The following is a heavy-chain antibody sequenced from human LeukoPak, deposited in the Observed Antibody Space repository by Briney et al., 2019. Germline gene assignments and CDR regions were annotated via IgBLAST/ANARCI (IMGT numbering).Heavy chain of an antibody. V-gene: IGHV1-69*05. J-gene: IGHJ4*02. Sequence: SVKVSCKASGGTFSSYAISWVRQAPGQGLEWMGRIIPIFGTANYAQKFQGRVTITTYESTSTAYMELSSLRSVDTAVYYCARENYGSGSPFDYWGQGTLVTVSS. CDR1: GGTFSSYA. CDR3: ARENYGSGSPFDY. CDR2: IIPIFGTA. D-gene: IGHD3-10*01.